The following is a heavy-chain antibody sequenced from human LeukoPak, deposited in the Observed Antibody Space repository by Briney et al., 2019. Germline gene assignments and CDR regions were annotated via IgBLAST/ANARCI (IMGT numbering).Heavy chain of an antibody. CDR2: IIPIFGTA. J-gene: IGHJ3*02. CDR3: ATRRGMAAFNAFDI. D-gene: IGHD3-16*01. V-gene: IGHV1-69*05. CDR1: GGTFSSYA. Sequence: GASVKVSCKASGGTFSSYAISWVRQAPGQRLEWMGGIIPIFGTANYAQKFQGRVTITTDESTSTAYMELSSLRSEDTAVYYCATRRGMAAFNAFDIWGQGTMVTVSS.